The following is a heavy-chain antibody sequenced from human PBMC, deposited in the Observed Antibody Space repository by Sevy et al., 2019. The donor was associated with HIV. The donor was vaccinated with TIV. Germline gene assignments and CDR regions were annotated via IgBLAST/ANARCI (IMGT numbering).Heavy chain of an antibody. J-gene: IGHJ6*02. V-gene: IGHV4-61*01. D-gene: IGHD3-3*01. CDR1: GGSVSSGSYY. CDR3: ARAPHGRLRVDFWSGYSYYYGMDV. Sequence: SETLSLTCTVSGGSVSSGSYYWSWIRQPPGKGLEWIGYIYYSGSTNYNPSLKSGVTLSVDTSKNQFSLKLSSVTAADTAVYYCARAPHGRLRVDFWSGYSYYYGMDVWGQGTTVTVSS. CDR2: IYYSGST.